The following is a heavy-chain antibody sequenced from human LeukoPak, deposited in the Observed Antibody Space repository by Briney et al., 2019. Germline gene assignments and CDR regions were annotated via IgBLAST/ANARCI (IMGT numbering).Heavy chain of an antibody. CDR1: GGSISSGGYY. CDR2: IYYSGST. V-gene: IGHV4-31*03. CDR3: ARAVVAGDSFDY. Sequence: SQTLSLTCTVSGGSISSGGYYWSWIRQHPGKGLEWSGYIYYSGSTYYNPSLESRVTISVDTSKNQFSLKLSSVTAADTAVYYCARAVVAGDSFDYWGQGTLVTVSS. J-gene: IGHJ4*02. D-gene: IGHD4-17*01.